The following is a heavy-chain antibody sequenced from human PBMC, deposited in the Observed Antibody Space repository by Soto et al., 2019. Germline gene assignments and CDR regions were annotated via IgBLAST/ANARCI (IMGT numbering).Heavy chain of an antibody. CDR2: IRSKRNNYAT. D-gene: IGHD1-1*01. Sequence: PGGSLRLSCAASGFLLSGSGIHWVRQASGKGLEWVARIRSKRNNYATAYAASVLGRFIVSRDDSDNTAYLRMTSLKTEDTAVYYCTRLPEYNDVEVAFDVWGQGAMVTVSS. J-gene: IGHJ3*01. CDR3: TRLPEYNDVEVAFDV. CDR1: GFLLSGSG. V-gene: IGHV3-73*01.